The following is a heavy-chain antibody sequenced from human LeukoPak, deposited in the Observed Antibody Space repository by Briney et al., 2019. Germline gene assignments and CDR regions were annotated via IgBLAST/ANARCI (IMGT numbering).Heavy chain of an antibody. CDR1: GGSISSDY. CDR2: VNLQGST. V-gene: IGHV4-34*01. Sequence: PSETLSLTCTVSGGSISSDYWTWIRQPPGKGLEWIGEVNLQGSTNYNPSLMGRVAISVDTSENHISLQLTSVTAADTAVYYCAREGGPYRPLDYSGQGTLVTVSS. J-gene: IGHJ4*02. CDR3: AREGGPYRPLDY.